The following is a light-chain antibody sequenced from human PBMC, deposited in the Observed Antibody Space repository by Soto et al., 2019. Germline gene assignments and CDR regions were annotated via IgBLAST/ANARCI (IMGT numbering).Light chain of an antibody. J-gene: IGKJ2*01. CDR3: QQRFNWPRVT. CDR1: QSVSSY. Sequence: EIVLTQSPATLSLSPGERATLSCRASQSVSSYLAWYQQKPGQAPRLLIYDASNRATGIPARFRGGGSGTDFTLTTSSLEPEDLAVYYCQQRFNWPRVTFGQGTKLEIK. CDR2: DAS. V-gene: IGKV3-11*01.